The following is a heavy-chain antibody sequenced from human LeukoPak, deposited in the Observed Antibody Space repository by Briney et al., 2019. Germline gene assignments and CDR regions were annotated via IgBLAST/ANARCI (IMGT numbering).Heavy chain of an antibody. V-gene: IGHV4-39*01. Sequence: PSETLSLTCTVSGGSISSSSYYWGWIRQPPGKGLEWIGSIYYSGSTYYNPSLKSRVTISVDTSKNQFSLKLSSVTAADTAVYYCARLDIAARPNYYYYMDVWGKGTTVTVSS. CDR1: GGSISSSSYY. J-gene: IGHJ6*03. CDR2: IYYSGST. D-gene: IGHD6-6*01. CDR3: ARLDIAARPNYYYYMDV.